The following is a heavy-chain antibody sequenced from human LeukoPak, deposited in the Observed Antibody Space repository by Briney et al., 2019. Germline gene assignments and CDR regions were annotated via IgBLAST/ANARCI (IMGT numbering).Heavy chain of an antibody. Sequence: GGSLRLSCAASGFTFSSYGMHWVRQAPGKGLEWVALISYDATNPYYAESVKSRFTISRDNAKNTLNLQMASLRPDDTAVYYCARDLIVGPAEFYFDNWGQGTLVTVSS. V-gene: IGHV3-30*19. J-gene: IGHJ4*02. CDR2: ISYDATNP. D-gene: IGHD1-26*01. CDR1: GFTFSSYG. CDR3: ARDLIVGPAEFYFDN.